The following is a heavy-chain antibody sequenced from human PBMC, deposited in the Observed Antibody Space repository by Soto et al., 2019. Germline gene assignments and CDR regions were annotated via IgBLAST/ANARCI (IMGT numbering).Heavy chain of an antibody. CDR2: ISGSGGST. Sequence: GGSLRLSCAASGFTFSSYAMSWVRQAPGKGLEWVSAISGSGGSTYYADSVKGRFTISRDNSKNTLYLQMNSLRAEDTAVYYCAKGFTVAGTPYYFDYWGQGTLVTVSS. J-gene: IGHJ4*02. CDR3: AKGFTVAGTPYYFDY. CDR1: GFTFSSYA. D-gene: IGHD6-19*01. V-gene: IGHV3-23*01.